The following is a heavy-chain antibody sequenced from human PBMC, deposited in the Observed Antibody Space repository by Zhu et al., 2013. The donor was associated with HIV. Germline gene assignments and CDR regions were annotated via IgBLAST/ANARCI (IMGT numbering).Heavy chain of an antibody. V-gene: IGHV1-69*06. D-gene: IGHD6-19*01. CDR2: IIPMFGTA. CDR3: ARDDNSGPDY. J-gene: IGHJ4*02. Sequence: QVQLVQSGAEVKKPGSSVKVSCKASGGTFSTSVISWVRQAPGQGLEWMGGIIPMFGTANYAKKFQDRVTVTADKSTNTAYMDLRSLTFEDTAVYFCARDDNSGPDYWGQGTLVTVS. CDR1: GGTFSTSV.